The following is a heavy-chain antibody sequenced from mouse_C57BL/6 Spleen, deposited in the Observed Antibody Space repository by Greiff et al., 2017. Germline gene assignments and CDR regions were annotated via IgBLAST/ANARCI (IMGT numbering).Heavy chain of an antibody. J-gene: IGHJ2*01. CDR2: ISSGGDYI. Sequence: EVQLQESGEGLVKPGGSLKLSCAASGFTFSSYAMSWVRQTPEKRLEWVAYISSGGDYIYYADTVKGRFTISRDNARNTLYLQMSSRKSEDTAMYYCTRAYGSSYFDYWGQGTTLTVSS. D-gene: IGHD1-1*01. CDR1: GFTFSSYA. CDR3: TRAYGSSYFDY. V-gene: IGHV5-9-1*02.